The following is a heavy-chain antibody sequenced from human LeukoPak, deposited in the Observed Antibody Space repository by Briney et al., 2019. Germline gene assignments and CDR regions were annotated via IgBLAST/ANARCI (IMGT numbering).Heavy chain of an antibody. V-gene: IGHV4-61*02. CDR3: ARGLRGYSYGGY. D-gene: IGHD5-18*01. CDR1: GGSISSGSYY. CDR2: IYTSGST. J-gene: IGHJ4*02. Sequence: SETLSLTCTVSGGSISSGSYYWSWIRQPAGKGLEWIGRIYTSGSTNYNPSLKSRVTISVDTSKNQFSLKLSSVTAADTAVYYCARGLRGYSYGGYWGQGTLVTVSS.